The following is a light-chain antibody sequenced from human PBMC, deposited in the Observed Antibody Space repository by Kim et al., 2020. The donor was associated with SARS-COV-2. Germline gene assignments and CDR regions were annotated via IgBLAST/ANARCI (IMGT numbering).Light chain of an antibody. CDR1: KLGDKN. CDR2: EEY. V-gene: IGLV3-1*01. J-gene: IGLJ2*01. Sequence: VSPGQTARITCSRAKLGDKNVCWYRQKPGQAPVLVIYEEYQRPSGNPERFSGSNSGNTATLTVSGTQAMDEADYYCQAGESNTVVFGGGTQLTVL. CDR3: QAGESNTVV.